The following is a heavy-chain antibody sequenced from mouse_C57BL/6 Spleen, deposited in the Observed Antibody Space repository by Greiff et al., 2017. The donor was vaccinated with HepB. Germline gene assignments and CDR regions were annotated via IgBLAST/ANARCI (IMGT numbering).Heavy chain of an antibody. J-gene: IGHJ2*01. D-gene: IGHD1-1*01. CDR1: GYAFSSSW. CDR3: ARSAVVATGPSYVDY. Sequence: VQLQQSGPELVKPGASVKISCKASGYAFSSSWMNWVKQRPGKGLEWIGRIYPGDGDTNYNGKFKGKATLTADKSSSTAYMQLSSLTSEDSAVYFCARSAVVATGPSYVDYWGQGTTLTVSS. V-gene: IGHV1-82*01. CDR2: IYPGDGDT.